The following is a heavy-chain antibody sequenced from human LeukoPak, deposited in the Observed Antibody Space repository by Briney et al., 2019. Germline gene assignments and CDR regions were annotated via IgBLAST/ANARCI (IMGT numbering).Heavy chain of an antibody. Sequence: GGSLRLSCAASGFTFSSYSMNWVRQAPGKGLEWVSSISSGSSYIYYADSVKGRFTISRDNAKNSLYLQMNSLRAEDTAVYYCARVDYGSGSYGYYYYYYMDVWGKGTTVTISS. CDR2: ISSGSSYI. CDR1: GFTFSSYS. J-gene: IGHJ6*03. V-gene: IGHV3-21*01. D-gene: IGHD3-10*01. CDR3: ARVDYGSGSYGYYYYYYMDV.